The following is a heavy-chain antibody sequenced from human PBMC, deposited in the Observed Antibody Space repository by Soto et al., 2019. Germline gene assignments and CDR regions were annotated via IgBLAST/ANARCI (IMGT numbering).Heavy chain of an antibody. V-gene: IGHV4-31*11. CDR3: ARGGDFLLVRGVIRALDI. Sequence: PSETLSLTCAVSGGSISSGDYYWNWIRQHPGKGLEWIGYIYYSGSTYYNPSLRSRVTISEDTSENQFSLKLSSVTAADTAVYYCARGGDFLLVRGVIRALDIWGQGAMVTVSS. CDR2: IYYSGST. D-gene: IGHD3-10*01. J-gene: IGHJ3*02. CDR1: GGSISSGDYY.